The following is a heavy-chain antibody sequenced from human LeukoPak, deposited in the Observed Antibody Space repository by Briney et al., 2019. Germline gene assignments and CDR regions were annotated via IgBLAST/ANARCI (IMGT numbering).Heavy chain of an antibody. CDR1: GGSISSGDYY. CDR3: ARGQIWGGYRWGMDV. Sequence: SETLSLTCTVSGGSISSGDYYWSWIRQPPGKGLEWIGYIYYSGSTYYNPSLKSRVTISVDTSKNQFSLKLSSVTAADTAVYYCARGQIWGGYRWGMDVWGQGTTVTVSS. CDR2: IYYSGST. J-gene: IGHJ6*02. D-gene: IGHD3-3*01. V-gene: IGHV4-30-4*01.